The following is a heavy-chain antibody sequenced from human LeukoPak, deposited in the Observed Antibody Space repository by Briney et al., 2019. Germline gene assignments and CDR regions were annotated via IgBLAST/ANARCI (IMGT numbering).Heavy chain of an antibody. CDR1: GGSFSGYY. V-gene: IGHV4-59*08. CDR3: ASEFEMATISTPPDY. D-gene: IGHD5-24*01. CDR2: IYYSGST. Sequence: SETLSLTCAVYGGSFSGYYWSWIRQPPGKGLEWIGYIYYSGSTNYNPSLKSRVTISVDTSKNQFSLKLSSVTAADTAVYYCASEFEMATISTPPDYWGQGTLVTVSS. J-gene: IGHJ4*02.